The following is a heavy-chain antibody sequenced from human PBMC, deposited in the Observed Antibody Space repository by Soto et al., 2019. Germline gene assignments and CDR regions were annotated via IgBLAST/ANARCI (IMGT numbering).Heavy chain of an antibody. CDR1: GCTFSSYA. Sequence: SVKVSCKACGCTFSSYAISWVRQAPGQGLEWMGGIIPIFGTANYAQKFQGRVTITADESTSTAYMELSSLRSEDTAVYYCTGRDDGYNPIHGMDVWGHGTTVTVS. CDR3: TGRDDGYNPIHGMDV. V-gene: IGHV1-69*13. CDR2: IIPIFGTA. J-gene: IGHJ6*02. D-gene: IGHD5-18*01.